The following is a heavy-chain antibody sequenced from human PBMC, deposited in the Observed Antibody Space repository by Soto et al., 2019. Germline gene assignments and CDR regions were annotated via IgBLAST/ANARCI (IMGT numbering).Heavy chain of an antibody. J-gene: IGHJ3*02. Sequence: QVQLQQWGAGLLKPSETLSLTCAVHGGSLSGNFWSWIRQTPGKELDWIAEINHGGDTNYNPSLKSRATLSVDTPKNQFSLKVSSVTAAVTAVYYCARGEFGITCCASTTSDSAFDIWCQGTRVTFSS. D-gene: IGHD2-2*01. CDR1: GGSLSGNF. V-gene: IGHV4-34*01. CDR2: INHGGDT. CDR3: ARGEFGITCCASTTSDSAFDI.